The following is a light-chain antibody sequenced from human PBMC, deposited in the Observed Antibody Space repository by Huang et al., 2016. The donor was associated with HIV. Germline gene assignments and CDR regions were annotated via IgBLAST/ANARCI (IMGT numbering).Light chain of an antibody. CDR3: QQRSKWLT. Sequence: EIVLTQSPATLSLSPGERATLSCRASQSVGSSLAWYQQKPGQAPRLLIYDASKRGTGIPARFSGRGSGTDFTLTISRLEPEDFAVYYCQQRSKWLTFGGGTKVDIK. V-gene: IGKV3-11*01. CDR2: DAS. CDR1: QSVGSS. J-gene: IGKJ4*01.